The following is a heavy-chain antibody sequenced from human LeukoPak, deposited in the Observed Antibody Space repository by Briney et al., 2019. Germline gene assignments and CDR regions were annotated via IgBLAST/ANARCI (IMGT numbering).Heavy chain of an antibody. CDR1: GFTFSGFS. CDR2: INGNGDKT. CDR3: ARIGMENFYDL. D-gene: IGHD2/OR15-2a*01. J-gene: IGHJ5*02. V-gene: IGHV3-64*02. Sequence: GGSLRLSCAASGFTFSGFSMHWIRQAPGRGLEYVSAINGNGDKTFYTDSVRGRFTIFRDDSKNTLFLQMGSLRGEDTALYFCARIGMENFYDLWGQGTLVTVSS.